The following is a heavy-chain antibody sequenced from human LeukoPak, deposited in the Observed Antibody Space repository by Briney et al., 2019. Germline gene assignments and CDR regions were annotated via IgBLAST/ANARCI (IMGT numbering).Heavy chain of an antibody. Sequence: GGSLRLSCAASGFTFSSYAMSWVRQAPGKGLEWVSAISGSGGSTYYADSVKGRFTIPRDNSKNTLYLQMNSLRAEDTAVYYCAKSYSSGWNYFDYWGQGTLVTVSS. D-gene: IGHD6-19*01. J-gene: IGHJ4*02. V-gene: IGHV3-23*01. CDR1: GFTFSSYA. CDR2: ISGSGGST. CDR3: AKSYSSGWNYFDY.